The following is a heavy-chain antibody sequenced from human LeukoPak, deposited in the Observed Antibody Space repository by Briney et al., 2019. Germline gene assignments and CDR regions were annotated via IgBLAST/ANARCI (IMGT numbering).Heavy chain of an antibody. CDR2: INLSGST. D-gene: IGHD3-3*01. CDR1: GGSFSGSY. CDR3: ARVSISLFGVVTAHFDS. J-gene: IGHJ4*02. V-gene: IGHV4-34*01. Sequence: PSETPSLTCGVSGGSFSGSYWGWIRQPPGKGLEWIGEINLSGSTNYNSSLTSRVTISLDTSKNQFSLNLRSVTTADTAVYYCARVSISLFGVVTAHFDSWGQGTLVAVSS.